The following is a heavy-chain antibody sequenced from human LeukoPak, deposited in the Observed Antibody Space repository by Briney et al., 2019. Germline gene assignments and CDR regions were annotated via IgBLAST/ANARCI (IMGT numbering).Heavy chain of an antibody. V-gene: IGHV3-23*01. CDR2: ISGSGGST. CDR3: AKSGANYDFWSGYYLVTWFDP. Sequence: GGSLRLSCAASGFTFSSYAMSWVRQAPGKGLEWVSAISGSGGSTYYADSVKGRFTISRDNSKNTLYLQMNSLRAEDTAVYYCAKSGANYDFWSGYYLVTWFDPWGQGTLVTVSS. CDR1: GFTFSSYA. J-gene: IGHJ5*02. D-gene: IGHD3-3*01.